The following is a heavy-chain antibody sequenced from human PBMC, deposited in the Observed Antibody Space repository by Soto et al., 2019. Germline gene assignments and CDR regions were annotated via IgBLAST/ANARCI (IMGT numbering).Heavy chain of an antibody. J-gene: IGHJ6*03. V-gene: IGHV4-34*01. Sequence: SETLSLTCAVYGGSFSGYYWSWIRQPPGKGLEWIGEINHSGSTNYNPSLKSRVTISVDTSKNQFSLKLSSVTAADTAVYYCARGHSIVAAVRGDYYYMDAWGKGTTVT. CDR1: GGSFSGYY. CDR3: ARGHSIVAAVRGDYYYMDA. D-gene: IGHD5-12*01. CDR2: INHSGST.